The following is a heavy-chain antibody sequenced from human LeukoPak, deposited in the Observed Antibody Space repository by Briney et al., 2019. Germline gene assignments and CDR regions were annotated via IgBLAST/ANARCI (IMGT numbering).Heavy chain of an antibody. Sequence: SETLSLTCAVSGGSFSGYYWSWIRQPPGKGLEWIGYIYYSGSTNYNPSLKSRVTISVDTSKNQFSLKLSSVTAADTAVYYCARGGYSYGLYVHRAFDIWGQGTMVTVSS. CDR1: GGSFSGYY. CDR2: IYYSGST. V-gene: IGHV4-59*01. D-gene: IGHD5-18*01. CDR3: ARGGYSYGLYVHRAFDI. J-gene: IGHJ3*02.